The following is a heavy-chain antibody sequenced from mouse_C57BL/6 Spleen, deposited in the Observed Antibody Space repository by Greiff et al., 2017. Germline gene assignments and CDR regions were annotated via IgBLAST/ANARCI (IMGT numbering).Heavy chain of an antibody. CDR1: GYTFTDYY. D-gene: IGHD4-1*01. CDR3: ARSGGLGLAWFAY. V-gene: IGHV1-26*01. Sequence: VQLQQSGPELVKPGASVKISCKASGYTFTDYYMTWVKQSHGKSLEWIGDINPNNGGTSYNQKFKGKATLTVDKSSSTAYMELRSLTSEDSAVYYCARSGGLGLAWFAYWGQGTLVTVSA. J-gene: IGHJ3*01. CDR2: INPNNGGT.